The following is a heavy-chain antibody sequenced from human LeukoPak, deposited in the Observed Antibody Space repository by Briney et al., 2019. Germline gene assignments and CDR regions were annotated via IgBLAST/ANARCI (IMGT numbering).Heavy chain of an antibody. CDR1: GGSISSSTYY. Sequence: PSETLSPTCTVSGGSISSSTYYWGWIRQPPGKGLEWVGSIYYSGSTYYNPSLKSRVTVSVDTSKNQFSLKLSSVTAADTAVYYCARPIRSDYDYWGRGTRVTVSS. CDR2: IYYSGST. D-gene: IGHD2-2*02. CDR3: ARPIRSDYDY. V-gene: IGHV4-39*01. J-gene: IGHJ4*02.